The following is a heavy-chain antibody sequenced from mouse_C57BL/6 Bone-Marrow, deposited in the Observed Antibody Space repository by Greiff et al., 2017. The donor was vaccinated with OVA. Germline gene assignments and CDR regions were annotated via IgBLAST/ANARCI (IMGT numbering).Heavy chain of an antibody. CDR3: ARTGYYGPVDY. CDR2: IWWDDDE. CDR1: GFSLSTFGMG. V-gene: IGHV8-8*01. J-gene: IGHJ2*01. D-gene: IGHD1-2*01. Sequence: QVQLKESGPGILQPSQTLSLTCSFSGFSLSTFGMGVGWIRQPSGQGLEWLANIWWDDDEYYNSALKSRLTISQDPSKTQVFLKIANVDTSDTATYYFARTGYYGPVDYWGQGTTLTVSS.